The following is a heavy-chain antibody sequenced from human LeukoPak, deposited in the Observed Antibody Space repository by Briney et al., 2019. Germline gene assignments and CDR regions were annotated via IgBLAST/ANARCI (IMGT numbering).Heavy chain of an antibody. CDR3: ARDLGIFGDFDY. V-gene: IGHV3-30*02. CDR2: IRYDGSNE. CDR1: GFIFSNFG. Sequence: GGSLRLSCTTSGFIFSNFGMHWVRQAPDKGLEWLAFIRYDGSNEYSADSVKGRFTISRDNSRNTLFLQMDSLRSEDTAVYYCARDLGIFGDFDYWGQGTLVIVSS. D-gene: IGHD3-3*01. J-gene: IGHJ4*02.